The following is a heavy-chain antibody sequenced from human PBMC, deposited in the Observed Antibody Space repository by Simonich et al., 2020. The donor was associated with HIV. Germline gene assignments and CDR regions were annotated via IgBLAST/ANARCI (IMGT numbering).Heavy chain of an antibody. CDR2: INHSGST. Sequence: QVQLQQWGAGLLKPSETLSLICAVYGESLSGYYWSWIRQPPGKGLEWIGEINHSGSTNYNPSRKSRVTISVDTSKNQFSLKLSSVTAADTAVYYCASCGGDCYHFDYWGQGTLVTVSS. CDR1: GESLSGYY. D-gene: IGHD2-21*02. V-gene: IGHV4-34*01. J-gene: IGHJ4*02. CDR3: ASCGGDCYHFDY.